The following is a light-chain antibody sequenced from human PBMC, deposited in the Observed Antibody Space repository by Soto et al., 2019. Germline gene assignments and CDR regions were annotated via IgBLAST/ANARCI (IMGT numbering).Light chain of an antibody. CDR1: QIVSSSY. CDR2: GAS. CDR3: QQYNNWPIT. Sequence: LVLTQSPGTLSVSPGERATLSCRASQIVSSSYLAWYQHKPGQAPRLLIYGASSRATGIPDRFSGSGSGTDFTLTISRLEPEDFAVYYCQQYNNWPITFGQGTRLEIK. J-gene: IGKJ5*01. V-gene: IGKV3-20*01.